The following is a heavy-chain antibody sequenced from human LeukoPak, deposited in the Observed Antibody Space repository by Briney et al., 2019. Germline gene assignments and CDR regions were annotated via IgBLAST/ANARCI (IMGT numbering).Heavy chain of an antibody. J-gene: IGHJ4*02. CDR1: GVSINGVY. CDR2: IYNSGTT. CDR3: AREVLDYSGSGTYYRHFDF. V-gene: IGHV4-59*01. Sequence: SETLSLTCTVSGVSINGVYWSGGRQPPGEGLGRRGDIYNSGTTNYKPPPRSRVTISVETCKNKFSLRWSSVTAADTAVYYCAREVLDYSGSGTYYRHFDFWGQGTLVTVSS. D-gene: IGHD3-10*01.